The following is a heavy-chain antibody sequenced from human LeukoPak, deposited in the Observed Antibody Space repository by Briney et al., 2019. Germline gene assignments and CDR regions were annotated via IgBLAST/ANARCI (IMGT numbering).Heavy chain of an antibody. CDR2: IWYDGSNK. J-gene: IGHJ6*03. CDR1: GFTFSSYG. CDR3: TKAPFPPHCSSTSCYIGPGYYYMDV. V-gene: IGHV3-30*02. Sequence: GGSLRLSCAASGFTFSSYGMHWVRQAPGKGLEWVAFIWYDGSNKYYADSVKGRFTISRDNSKNTLYLQMNSLRAEDTAVYYCTKAPFPPHCSSTSCYIGPGYYYMDVWGKGTTVNVSS. D-gene: IGHD2-2*02.